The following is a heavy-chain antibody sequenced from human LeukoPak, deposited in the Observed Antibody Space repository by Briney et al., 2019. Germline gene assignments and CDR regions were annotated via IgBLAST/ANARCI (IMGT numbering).Heavy chain of an antibody. CDR2: INPNSGGT. V-gene: IGHV1-2*02. Sequence: GASVKVSCKASGYTFTGYYMHWVRQAPGQGLEWMGWINPNSGGTNYAQKFQGRVTMTRDTSISTAYMELSRLRSDDTAVYYCARLYCTNGVCSTKNAFDIWGQGTMVTVSS. CDR3: ARLYCTNGVCSTKNAFDI. CDR1: GYTFTGYY. D-gene: IGHD2-8*01. J-gene: IGHJ3*02.